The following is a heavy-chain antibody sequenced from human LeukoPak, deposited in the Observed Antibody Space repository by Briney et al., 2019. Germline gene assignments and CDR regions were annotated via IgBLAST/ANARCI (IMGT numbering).Heavy chain of an antibody. CDR2: ISGSGGST. CDR1: GFTFSSYA. D-gene: IGHD3-10*01. Sequence: SGGSLRLSCAASGFTFSSYAMSWVRQAPGKGLEWVSAISGSGGSTYYADSVKGRFTISRDNSKNTLYLQMNSLRAEDTAVYYCASSRMVRGVIYYWGQGTLVTVSS. J-gene: IGHJ4*02. CDR3: ASSRMVRGVIYY. V-gene: IGHV3-23*01.